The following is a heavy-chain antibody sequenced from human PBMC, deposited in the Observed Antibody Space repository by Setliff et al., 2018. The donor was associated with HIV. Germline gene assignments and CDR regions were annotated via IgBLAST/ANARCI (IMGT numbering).Heavy chain of an antibody. D-gene: IGHD3-16*01. J-gene: IGHJ3*02. CDR3: ARDLNYVWGSDNAFDI. Sequence: WASVKVSCKASGYTFTSYAMNWVRQAPGQGLEWMGWINTNTGNPTYAQGFTGRFVFSLDTSVSTAYLQISSLKAEDTAVYYCARDLNYVWGSDNAFDIWGQGTMVTVSS. CDR2: INTNTGNP. CDR1: GYTFTSYA. V-gene: IGHV7-4-1*02.